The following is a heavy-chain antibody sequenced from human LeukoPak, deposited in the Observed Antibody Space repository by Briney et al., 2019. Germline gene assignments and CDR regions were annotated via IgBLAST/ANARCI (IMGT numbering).Heavy chain of an antibody. D-gene: IGHD4-17*01. Sequence: SETLSLTCAVYGGSFSGYYWSWIRQPPGKGLEWIGEINHSGSTNYNPSLKSRVTISVDTSKNQFSLQLNSVTPEDTAVYYCARLNYGDNPGSFDHWGQGTLVTVSS. CDR2: INHSGST. CDR3: ARLNYGDNPGSFDH. V-gene: IGHV4-34*01. CDR1: GGSFSGYY. J-gene: IGHJ4*02.